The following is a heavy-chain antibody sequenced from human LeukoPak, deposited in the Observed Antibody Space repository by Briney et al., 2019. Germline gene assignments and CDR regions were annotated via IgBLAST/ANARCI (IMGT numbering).Heavy chain of an antibody. CDR3: ASPYDDSSGYYYPTFDY. J-gene: IGHJ4*02. CDR2: ISYDGSNK. D-gene: IGHD3-22*01. CDR1: GFTFSSYA. Sequence: GGSLRLSCAASGFTFSSYAMHWVRQAPGKGLEWVAVISYDGSNKYYADSVKGRFTISRDNSKNTLYLQMNSLRAEDAAVYYCASPYDDSSGYYYPTFDYWGQGTLVTVSS. V-gene: IGHV3-30-3*01.